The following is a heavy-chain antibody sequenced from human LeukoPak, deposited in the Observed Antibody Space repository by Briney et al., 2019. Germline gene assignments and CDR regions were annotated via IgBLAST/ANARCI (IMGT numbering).Heavy chain of an antibody. V-gene: IGHV1-24*01. CDR3: ARDPHGMVAPYGMDV. CDR1: GYTLTELS. J-gene: IGHJ6*02. CDR2: FDPEDGET. D-gene: IGHD1-26*01. Sequence: ASVKVSCKVSGYTLTELSMHWVRQAPGKGLEWMGGFDPEDGETIYAQKFQGRVTITRDTSASTAYMELSSLRSEDTAVYYCARDPHGMVAPYGMDVWGQGTTVTVSS.